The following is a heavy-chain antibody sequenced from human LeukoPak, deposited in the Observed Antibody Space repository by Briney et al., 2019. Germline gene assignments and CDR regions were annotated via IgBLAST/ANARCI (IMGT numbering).Heavy chain of an antibody. Sequence: PSETLSLTCTVSGGSISSGDYYWSWIRQPPGKGLEWIGYIYYSGSTYYNPSLKSRVTISVDTSKNQFSLKLSSVTAADTAVYYCARQLVVVVPAEFDYWGQGTLVTVSS. D-gene: IGHD2-2*01. CDR2: IYYSGST. V-gene: IGHV4-30-4*01. CDR3: ARQLVVVVPAEFDY. CDR1: GGSISSGDYY. J-gene: IGHJ4*02.